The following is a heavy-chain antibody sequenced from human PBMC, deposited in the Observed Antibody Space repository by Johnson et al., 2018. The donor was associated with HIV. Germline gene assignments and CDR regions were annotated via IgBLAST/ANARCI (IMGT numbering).Heavy chain of an antibody. V-gene: IGHV3-30*14. D-gene: IGHD3-10*01. CDR1: GFTFSSYA. J-gene: IGHJ3*02. CDR2: ISYDGSNK. Sequence: QVQLVESGGGLVQPGGSLRLSCAASGFTFSSYAMHWVRQAPGKGLEWVAVISYDGSNKYYADSVQGRFTISRDNSKNTVYLQMNSLRVEDTAVYYCARDRGLDAFDIWGQGTMVTVSS. CDR3: ARDRGLDAFDI.